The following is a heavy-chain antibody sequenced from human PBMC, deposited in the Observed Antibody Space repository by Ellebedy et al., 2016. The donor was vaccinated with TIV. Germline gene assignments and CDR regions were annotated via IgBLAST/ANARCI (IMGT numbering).Heavy chain of an antibody. Sequence: AASVKVSCKAAGRTFSRYAISWVGQAPGQGLEWMGGIIPIFATTNYAQQFQGRVTITADESTDTAYMELCSLRSVDTAVYSCARVLTNYERGTFDYWGQGTLVTVSS. D-gene: IGHD1-7*01. V-gene: IGHV1-69*13. CDR2: IIPIFATT. J-gene: IGHJ4*02. CDR3: ARVLTNYERGTFDY. CDR1: GRTFSRYA.